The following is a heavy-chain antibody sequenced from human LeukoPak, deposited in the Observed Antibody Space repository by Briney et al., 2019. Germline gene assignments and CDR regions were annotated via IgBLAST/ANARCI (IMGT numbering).Heavy chain of an antibody. J-gene: IGHJ4*02. V-gene: IGHV3-11*01. D-gene: IGHD2-8*01. CDR3: ARDLMEAVLAGY. CDR1: GFTFSDYY. CDR2: ISNSGSTV. Sequence: GGSLRLSCAASGFTFSDYYMTWIRQAPGKGLEWVSYISNSGSTVHNADSVKGRFTISRDNAKNSLFLQMSSLRAEDTAVYYCARDLMEAVLAGYWGQGTLVTVSS.